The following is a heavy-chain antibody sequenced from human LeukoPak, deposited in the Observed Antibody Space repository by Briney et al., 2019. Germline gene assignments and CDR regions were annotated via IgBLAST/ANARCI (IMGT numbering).Heavy chain of an antibody. J-gene: IGHJ6*02. CDR3: ARDTGSIVVVPAPRRGMDV. Sequence: GGSLRLSCAASGFTFSSYSMNRVRQAPGKGLEWVSSISSSSSYIYYADSVKGRFTISRDNAKNSLYLQMNSLRAEDTAVYYCARDTGSIVVVPAPRRGMDVWGQGTTVTVSS. V-gene: IGHV3-21*01. D-gene: IGHD2-2*01. CDR1: GFTFSSYS. CDR2: ISSSSSYI.